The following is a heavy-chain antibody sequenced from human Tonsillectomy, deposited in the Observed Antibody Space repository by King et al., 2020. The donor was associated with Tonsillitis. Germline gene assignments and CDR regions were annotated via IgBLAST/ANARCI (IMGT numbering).Heavy chain of an antibody. CDR3: VKDKSLAARWGMDV. J-gene: IGHJ6*02. CDR1: GFTFDNYG. Sequence: VQLVESGGDLVQPGRSLRLSCAASGFTFDNYGMHWVRQAPGKGLEWVSGITWNSGTKGYADSVKGRFTVSRDNAKNSLYLQMNSLRAEDTALYYCVKDKSLAARWGMDVWGQGTTGTVSS. CDR2: ITWNSGTK. V-gene: IGHV3-9*01. D-gene: IGHD3-16*01.